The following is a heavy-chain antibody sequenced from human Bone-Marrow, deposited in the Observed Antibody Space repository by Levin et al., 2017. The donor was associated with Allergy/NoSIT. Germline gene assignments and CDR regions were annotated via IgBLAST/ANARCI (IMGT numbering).Heavy chain of an antibody. CDR1: GFPFSAYG. CDR3: ATDLGNGDFRHLAY. J-gene: IGHJ4*02. D-gene: IGHD4-17*01. Sequence: GGSLRLSCAASGFPFSAYGMHWVRQAPGKGLEWVAIIWWHGSQEYYGDSVKGRFTISRDNSKNRLYLQMSSLSAEDTALYYCATDLGNGDFRHLAYWGQGTLVTVSS. V-gene: IGHV3-33*03. CDR2: IWWHGSQE.